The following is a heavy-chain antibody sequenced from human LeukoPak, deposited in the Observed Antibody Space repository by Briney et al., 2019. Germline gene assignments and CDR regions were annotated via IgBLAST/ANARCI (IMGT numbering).Heavy chain of an antibody. CDR3: ARVAGHMYYYDTGGYFDY. CDR2: IYYSGST. V-gene: IGHV4-61*08. D-gene: IGHD3-22*01. Sequence: SETLSLTCAVSGGSISSGGYSWSWIRQPPGKGLEWIGYIYYSGSTNYNPSLKSRVTISVDTSKNQFSLKLSSVTAADTAVYYCARVAGHMYYYDTGGYFDYRGQGTLVTVSS. J-gene: IGHJ4*02. CDR1: GGSISSGGYS.